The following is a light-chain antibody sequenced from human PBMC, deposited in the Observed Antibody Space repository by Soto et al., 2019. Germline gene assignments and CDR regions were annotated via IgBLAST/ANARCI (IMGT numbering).Light chain of an antibody. CDR3: QLRTNWPPTWT. J-gene: IGKJ1*01. CDR1: QSVTSY. V-gene: IGKV3-11*01. Sequence: EIVLTQSPATLSLSPGERATLSCRASQSVTSYLSWYQQKSGQAPRLLIYDTSNRATGVAARFSGSGSGTDFTLTISALEPEDFAVYYCQLRTNWPPTWTFGQGTKVEI. CDR2: DTS.